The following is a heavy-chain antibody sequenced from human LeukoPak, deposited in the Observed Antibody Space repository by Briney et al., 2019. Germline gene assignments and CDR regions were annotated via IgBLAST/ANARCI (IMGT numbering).Heavy chain of an antibody. D-gene: IGHD3-9*01. CDR1: EGSISSDY. CDR3: ARLNYDILTGYSQDFQH. J-gene: IGHJ1*01. V-gene: IGHV4-59*08. CDR2: IYYSGST. Sequence: SETLSLTCTVSEGSISSDYWSWIRQPPGKGLEWIGYIYYSGSTNYNPSLKSRVTISVDTSKNQFSLKLSSVTAADTAVYYCARLNYDILTGYSQDFQHWGQGTLVTVSS.